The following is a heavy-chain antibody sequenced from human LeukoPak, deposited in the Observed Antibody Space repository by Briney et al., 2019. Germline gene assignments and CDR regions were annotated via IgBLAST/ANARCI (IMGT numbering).Heavy chain of an antibody. Sequence: GGSLRLSCAASGFTFSSYAMSWVRQAPGKGREWVSAMSGNGGSIYYADSVKGRFTISRDNARNSLYLQMNSLRAEDTAVYYCARDPFGGNWNTEGFDYWGQGTLVTVSS. CDR3: ARDPFGGNWNTEGFDY. D-gene: IGHD1/OR15-1a*01. CDR1: GFTFSSYA. V-gene: IGHV3-23*01. CDR2: MSGNGGSI. J-gene: IGHJ4*02.